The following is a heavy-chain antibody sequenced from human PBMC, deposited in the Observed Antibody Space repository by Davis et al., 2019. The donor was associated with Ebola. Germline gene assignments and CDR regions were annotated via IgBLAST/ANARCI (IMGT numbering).Heavy chain of an antibody. D-gene: IGHD3-22*01. V-gene: IGHV3-7*03. CDR3: ARAPWYYYDSSGSPWYFDY. CDR1: GFTFSSYW. Sequence: PGGSLRLSCAASGFTFSSYWMSWVRQAPGKGLEWVANIKQDGSEKYYVDSVKGRFTISRDNAKNSLYLQMNSLRAEDTAVYYCARAPWYYYDSSGSPWYFDYWGQGTLVTVSS. CDR2: IKQDGSEK. J-gene: IGHJ4*02.